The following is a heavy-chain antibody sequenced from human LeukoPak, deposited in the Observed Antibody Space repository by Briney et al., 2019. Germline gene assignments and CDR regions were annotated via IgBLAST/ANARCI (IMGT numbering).Heavy chain of an antibody. J-gene: IGHJ4*02. CDR1: GFTFSSYA. CDR2: ISYDGSNK. V-gene: IGHV3-30*04. CDR3: AGDY. Sequence: PGGSLRLSCAASGFTFSSYAMHWVRQAPGKGLEWVAVISYDGSNKYYADSVKGRFTISRDNSKNTLYLQMNSLRAEDTAVYYCAGDYWGQGTLVTVSS.